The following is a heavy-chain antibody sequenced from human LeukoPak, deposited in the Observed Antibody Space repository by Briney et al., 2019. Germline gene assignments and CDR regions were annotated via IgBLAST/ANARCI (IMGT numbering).Heavy chain of an antibody. CDR2: INHSGST. CDR3: ARGGYDFWSGYYPNFDY. D-gene: IGHD3-3*01. Sequence: SETLSLTCAVYGGSFSGYYWSWIRQPPGKGLEWIGEINHSGSTNYNPSLKSRVTISVDTSKNQFSLKLSSVTAADTAVFYCARGGYDFWSGYYPNFDYWGQGTLVTVSS. J-gene: IGHJ4*02. V-gene: IGHV4-34*01. CDR1: GGSFSGYY.